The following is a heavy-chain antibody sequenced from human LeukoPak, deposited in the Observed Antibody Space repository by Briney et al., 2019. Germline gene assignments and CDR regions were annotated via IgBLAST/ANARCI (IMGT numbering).Heavy chain of an antibody. Sequence: SETLSLTCTVSGGSISSYYWGWIRQPPGKGLEWIGYIYYSGSTNYNPSLKSRVTISVDTSKNQFSLKLSSVTAADTAVYYCARVPYDILTGYPHYGMDVWGQGTTVTVSS. CDR1: GGSISSYY. D-gene: IGHD3-9*01. V-gene: IGHV4-59*01. J-gene: IGHJ6*02. CDR3: ARVPYDILTGYPHYGMDV. CDR2: IYYSGST.